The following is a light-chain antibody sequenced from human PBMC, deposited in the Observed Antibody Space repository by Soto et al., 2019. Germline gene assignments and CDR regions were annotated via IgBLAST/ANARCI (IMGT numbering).Light chain of an antibody. CDR2: EVS. J-gene: IGLJ3*02. V-gene: IGLV2-23*02. CDR1: SSDVGNYQL. CDR3: RSYTSSSTWV. Sequence: QSALTQPASVSGSPGQSITISCTGTSSDVGNYQLVSWYQQHLSTASKLIIYEVSKRTSGLSTRFSGSKSGNTASLTISGLQAEDEADYYCRSYTSSSTWVFGGGTKLTVL.